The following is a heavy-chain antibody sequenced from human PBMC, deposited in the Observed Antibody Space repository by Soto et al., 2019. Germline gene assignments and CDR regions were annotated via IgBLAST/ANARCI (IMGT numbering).Heavy chain of an antibody. Sequence: QVQLVESGGGVVQPGRSLRLSCAASGFTFSSYGMHWVRQAPGKGLEWVAVISYDGSNKYYADSVKGRFTISRDNSENTLDLQMISLRAEDTAVYSCAKARSGWYHDYWGQGTLVTVSS. CDR3: AKARSGWYHDY. D-gene: IGHD6-19*01. J-gene: IGHJ4*02. V-gene: IGHV3-30*18. CDR2: ISYDGSNK. CDR1: GFTFSSYG.